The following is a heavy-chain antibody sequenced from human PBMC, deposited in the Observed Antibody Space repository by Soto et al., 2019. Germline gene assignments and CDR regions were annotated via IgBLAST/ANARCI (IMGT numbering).Heavy chain of an antibody. CDR3: ARGRYGDYVERPYYFDY. Sequence: ASVKVSCKASGYTFTSYGISWVRQAPGQGLEWMGWMNPNSGNTSYAQKFQGRVTMTRNTSTSTAYMELSSLRSEDTAVYYCARGRYGDYVERPYYFDYWGQGTLVTVSS. CDR2: MNPNSGNT. D-gene: IGHD4-17*01. CDR1: GYTFTSYG. V-gene: IGHV1-8*02. J-gene: IGHJ4*02.